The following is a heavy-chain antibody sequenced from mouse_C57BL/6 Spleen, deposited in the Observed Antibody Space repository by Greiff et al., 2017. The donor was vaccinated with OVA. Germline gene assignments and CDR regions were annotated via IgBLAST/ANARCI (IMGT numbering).Heavy chain of an antibody. J-gene: IGHJ4*01. CDR2: INPNNGGT. CDR3: ARWGEIWLLRDYAMDY. CDR1: GYTFTDYN. D-gene: IGHD2-3*01. V-gene: IGHV1-18*01. Sequence: VQLQQSGPELVKPGASVKIPCKASGYTFTDYNMDWVKQSHGKSLEWIGDINPNNGGTIYNQKFKGKATLTVDKSSSTAYMELRSLTSEDTAVYYCARWGEIWLLRDYAMDYWGQGTSVTVSS.